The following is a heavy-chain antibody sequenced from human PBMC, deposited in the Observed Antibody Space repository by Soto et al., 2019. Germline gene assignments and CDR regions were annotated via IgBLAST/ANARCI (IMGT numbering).Heavy chain of an antibody. Sequence: QVQLVQSGAEVKDPGASVKVSCRPSGYTFTANYIHWVRQAPGQGLEWMGWMSTSSGGTRFAEKFQGRVTLTRDTSISTAYMELTPLTLDDTAVYYCARGFGSRWFDYWGQGTLVAVSS. D-gene: IGHD3-10*01. CDR2: MSTSSGGT. CDR1: GYTFTANY. CDR3: ARGFGSRWFDY. V-gene: IGHV1-2*02. J-gene: IGHJ4*02.